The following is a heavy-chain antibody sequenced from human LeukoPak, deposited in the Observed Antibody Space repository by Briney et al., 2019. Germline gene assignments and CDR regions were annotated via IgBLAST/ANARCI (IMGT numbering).Heavy chain of an antibody. J-gene: IGHJ4*02. CDR2: IYPGDSDT. D-gene: IGHD3-9*01. CDR3: ARLHYDILTGQFDY. CDR1: GYSFTNYW. V-gene: IGHV5-51*01. Sequence: GESLQISCKGSGYSFTNYWIGWVRQMPGKGLEWMGIIYPGDSDTRYSPSFQGQVTISADKSISTAYVQWSSLKASDTAMYYCARLHYDILTGQFDYWGQGTLVTVSS.